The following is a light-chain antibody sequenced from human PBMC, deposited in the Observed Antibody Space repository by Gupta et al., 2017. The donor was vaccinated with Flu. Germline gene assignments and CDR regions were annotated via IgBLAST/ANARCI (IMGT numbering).Light chain of an antibody. V-gene: IGKV3-20*01. J-gene: IGKJ2*02. CDR2: GAS. Sequence: EILLTQSPGTLSLSPGERATLSCRASQSITSSYLAWYQQKPGQAPRLLMYGASNRATGIADRFSGSGSGTDFTLTISRLEPEDFAVYYCQHEGSSPCIFGQGTKVE. CDR1: QSITSSY. CDR3: QHEGSSPCI.